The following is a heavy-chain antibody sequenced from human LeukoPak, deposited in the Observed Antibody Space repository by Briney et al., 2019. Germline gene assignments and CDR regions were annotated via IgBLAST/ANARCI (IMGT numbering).Heavy chain of an antibody. J-gene: IGHJ4*02. CDR3: SRIQKSSHSISIFGVVISSYYFDY. Sequence: GGSLRLSCAASGFTFDDYGMSWVRQAPGKGLEWVSGINWNGGSTGYADSVKGRFTISRDNAKNSLYLQMNSLRAEDTALYYCSRIQKSSHSISIFGVVISSYYFDYWGTGTRVTVSS. CDR2: INWNGGST. CDR1: GFTFDDYG. D-gene: IGHD3-3*01. V-gene: IGHV3-20*04.